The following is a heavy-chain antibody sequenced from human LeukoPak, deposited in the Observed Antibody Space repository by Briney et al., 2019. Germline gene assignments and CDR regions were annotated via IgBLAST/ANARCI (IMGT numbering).Heavy chain of an antibody. CDR1: GFTFSDAC. V-gene: IGHV3-73*01. CDR2: IRTKPNDYAT. J-gene: IGHJ4*02. CDR3: TTLDFDY. Sequence: PGGSLRLSCAASGFTFSDACIHWVRQVSGKGLEWIGRIRTKPNDYATAYATSVKGRFTFSRDDSKNTAYLQMNSLKTEDTAVYYCTTLDFDYWGQGTLVTVSS.